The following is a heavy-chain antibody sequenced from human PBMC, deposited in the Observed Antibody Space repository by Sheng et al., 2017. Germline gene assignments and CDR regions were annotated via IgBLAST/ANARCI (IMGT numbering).Heavy chain of an antibody. Sequence: QVQLVQSGAEVKKPGASVKVSCRASGYTSSDYYIHWVRQAPGQGLEWMGWINPNSGGTNYAQKFRGRVTLTRDTPISTAYMELSSLGSDDTAVYYCARQGKTGDPAWLDPWGQGTLV. CDR2: INPNSGGT. CDR3: ARQGKTGDPAWLDP. V-gene: IGHV1-2*02. D-gene: IGHD7-27*01. CDR1: GYTSSDYY. J-gene: IGHJ5*02.